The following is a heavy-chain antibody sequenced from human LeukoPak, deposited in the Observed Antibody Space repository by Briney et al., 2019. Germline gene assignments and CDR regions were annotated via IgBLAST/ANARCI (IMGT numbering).Heavy chain of an antibody. V-gene: IGHV3-7*03. Sequence: PGGSLRLSCAASGFTFSNYDMNWVRQAPGKGLEWVANIKEDGSAKYYVDSVKGRFTISRDNAKNSLYLQMNSLRAEDMALYYCAKGAAAGYYYYYMDVWGKGTTVTVSS. J-gene: IGHJ6*03. D-gene: IGHD6-13*01. CDR3: AKGAAAGYYYYYMDV. CDR2: IKEDGSAK. CDR1: GFTFSNYD.